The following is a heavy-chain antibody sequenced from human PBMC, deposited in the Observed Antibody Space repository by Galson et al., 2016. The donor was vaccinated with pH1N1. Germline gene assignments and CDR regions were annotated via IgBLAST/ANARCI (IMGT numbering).Heavy chain of an antibody. CDR2: IIPIFNTA. D-gene: IGHD3-22*01. CDR1: GGTFGSFG. Sequence: SVKVSCKASGGTFGSFGINWVRQAPGQGLEWMGVIIPIFNTAKYARNFQGRVTITADESTTTAYMELSSLRSDDTAVYFCAREDYYDTDLSDWYFDLWGRGTLLTVSS. CDR3: AREDYYDTDLSDWYFDL. J-gene: IGHJ2*01. V-gene: IGHV1-69*13.